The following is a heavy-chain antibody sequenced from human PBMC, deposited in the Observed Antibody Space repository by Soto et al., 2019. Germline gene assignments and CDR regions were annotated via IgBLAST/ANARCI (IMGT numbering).Heavy chain of an antibody. CDR2: IDPSDSYT. CDR1: GYSFTGYW. Sequence: GESLKISCKGSGYSFTGYWISWVRQMPGKGLEWMGRIDPSDSYTNYSPSFQGHVTISADKSISTAYLQWSSLKASDTAMYYCARQLGSGYSVDYWGQGTLVTVSS. CDR3: ARQLGSGYSVDY. D-gene: IGHD3-22*01. J-gene: IGHJ4*02. V-gene: IGHV5-10-1*01.